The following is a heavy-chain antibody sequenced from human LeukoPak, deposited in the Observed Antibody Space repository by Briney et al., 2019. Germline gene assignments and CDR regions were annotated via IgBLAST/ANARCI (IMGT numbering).Heavy chain of an antibody. V-gene: IGHV4-4*07. CDR3: ARGKEVITMLRGLKPGYYFDY. CDR2: IYRSGST. D-gene: IGHD3-10*01. J-gene: IGHJ4*02. CDR1: GGSISNYY. Sequence: PSETLSLTCTVSGGSISNYYWSWIRQPAGKGLEWVGRIYRSGSTNYNPSLKSRVTISVDTSKNQFSLKLTSVTAADTAVYYCARGKEVITMLRGLKPGYYFDYWGQGTLVTVSS.